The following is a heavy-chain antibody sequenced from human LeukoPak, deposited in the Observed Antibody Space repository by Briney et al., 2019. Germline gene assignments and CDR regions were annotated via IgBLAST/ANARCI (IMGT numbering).Heavy chain of an antibody. V-gene: IGHV3-30*03. CDR1: GFTFSSYG. D-gene: IGHD3-3*01. Sequence: GRSLRLSCAVSGFTFSSYGMHWVRQAPGKGLEWVAVISYDGSNRYYADSVKGRFTISRDTSKNTLYLQMNSLRTEDTAVYYCARVGGVAGRAIDYWGQGTLVTVSS. CDR3: ARVGGVAGRAIDY. CDR2: ISYDGSNR. J-gene: IGHJ4*02.